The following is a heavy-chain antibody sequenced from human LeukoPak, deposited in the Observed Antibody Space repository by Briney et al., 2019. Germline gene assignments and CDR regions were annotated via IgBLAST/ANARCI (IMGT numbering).Heavy chain of an antibody. Sequence: GGSLRLSCAASGFTFSSYSMNWVRQAPGKGLEWVSSISSSSSYIYYADSVKGRFTISRDNAKNSLHLQMNSLRAEDTAVYYCARDSSLYSSSWYDYYYGMDVWGQGTTVTVSS. D-gene: IGHD6-13*01. J-gene: IGHJ6*02. V-gene: IGHV3-21*01. CDR2: ISSSSSYI. CDR3: ARDSSLYSSSWYDYYYGMDV. CDR1: GFTFSSYS.